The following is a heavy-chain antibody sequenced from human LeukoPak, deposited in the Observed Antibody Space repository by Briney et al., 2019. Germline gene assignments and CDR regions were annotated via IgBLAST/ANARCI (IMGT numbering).Heavy chain of an antibody. V-gene: IGHV4-61*02. CDR2: IYTSGST. CDR3: ARERAYDSSGYYGIFDY. Sequence: TSETLSLTCTVSGGSISSGSYYWSWIRQPAGKGLEWIGRIYTSGSTNYNPSLKSRFTISVDTSKNQFSLKLSSVTAADTAVYYCARERAYDSSGYYGIFDYWGQGTLVTVSS. CDR1: GGSISSGSYY. D-gene: IGHD3-22*01. J-gene: IGHJ4*02.